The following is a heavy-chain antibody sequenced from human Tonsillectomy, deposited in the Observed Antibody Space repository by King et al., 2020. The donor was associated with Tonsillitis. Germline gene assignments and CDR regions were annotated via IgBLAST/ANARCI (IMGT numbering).Heavy chain of an antibody. CDR3: ARSDSWLPTPPRDF. CDR2: IYPGDSDT. V-gene: IGHV5-51*03. Sequence: QLVQSGAEVKKPGESLKISCKASGYSFTTYWIGWVRQMPGKGLEWMGFIYPGDSDTRYSPSFRGQVTISADKSISTAYLQWNSLKASDTAMYYCARSDSWLPTPPRDFWGQGTLVTVSS. CDR1: GYSFTTYW. D-gene: IGHD6-19*01. J-gene: IGHJ4*02.